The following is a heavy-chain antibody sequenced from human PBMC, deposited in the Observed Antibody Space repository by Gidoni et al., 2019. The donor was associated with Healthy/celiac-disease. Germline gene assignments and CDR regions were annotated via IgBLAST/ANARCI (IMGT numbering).Heavy chain of an antibody. CDR3: ARDRDPEYTPAD. CDR1: GYTFTSYY. J-gene: IGHJ4*02. D-gene: IGHD2-2*02. V-gene: IGHV1-46*01. CDR2: SNPSGGST. Sequence: QVQLVQSGAEVKKPGASVKVSCKASGYTFTSYYMHWVRQAPGQGLEWMGISNPSGGSTSCAQKFQGRVTMTRDTSTSTVYMELSSLRSEDTAVYYCARDRDPEYTPADWGQGTLVTVSS.